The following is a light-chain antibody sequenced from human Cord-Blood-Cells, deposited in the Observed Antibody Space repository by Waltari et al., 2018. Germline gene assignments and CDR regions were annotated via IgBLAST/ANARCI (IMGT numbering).Light chain of an antibody. J-gene: IGLJ1*01. CDR2: GNS. Sequence: QSVLPQPPSVSGAPGPRVPISCTGSSSNIGAGYDVHWYQQLPGTAPKLLIYGNSNRPSGVPDRFSGSKSGTSASLAITGLQAEDEADYYCQSYDSSLSGSYVFGTGTKVTVL. V-gene: IGLV1-40*01. CDR3: QSYDSSLSGSYV. CDR1: SSNIGAGYD.